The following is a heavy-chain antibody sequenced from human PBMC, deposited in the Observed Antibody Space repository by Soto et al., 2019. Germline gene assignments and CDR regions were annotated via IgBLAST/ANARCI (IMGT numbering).Heavy chain of an antibody. J-gene: IGHJ4*02. CDR3: AKSKPGSSGWYYFDY. CDR1: GFTFSSYG. D-gene: IGHD6-19*01. Sequence: PVGSLRLSCAASGFTFSSYGMHWVRQAPGKGLEWVAVISYDGSNKYYADSVKGRFTISRDNSKNTLYLQMNSLRAEDTAVYYCAKSKPGSSGWYYFDYWGQGTLVTVSS. CDR2: ISYDGSNK. V-gene: IGHV3-30*18.